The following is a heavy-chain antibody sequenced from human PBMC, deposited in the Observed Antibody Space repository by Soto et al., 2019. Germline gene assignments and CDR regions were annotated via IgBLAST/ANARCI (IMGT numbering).Heavy chain of an antibody. Sequence: PAESLKISCKGSGYSFTSYWISWVRQMPGKGLEWMGRIDPSDSYTNYSPSFQGHVTISADKSISTAYLQWSSLKASDTAMYYCARLHYDFWSGYYGPDDAFDIWGQGTMVTVSS. CDR1: GYSFTSYW. V-gene: IGHV5-10-1*01. CDR3: ARLHYDFWSGYYGPDDAFDI. CDR2: IDPSDSYT. J-gene: IGHJ3*02. D-gene: IGHD3-3*01.